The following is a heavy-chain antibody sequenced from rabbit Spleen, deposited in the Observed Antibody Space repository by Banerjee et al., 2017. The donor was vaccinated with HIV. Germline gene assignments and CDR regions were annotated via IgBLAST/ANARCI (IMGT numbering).Heavy chain of an antibody. J-gene: IGHJ4*01. Sequence: EESGGDRVQPEGSLTLTCTASGFSFSSDSWICWVRQAPGKGLEWIACIDAGNSGNSYYASWAKGRFTISKTSSPTVTLQMASLAAADTATYSCASRGYGAFMLWGPGTLVTVS. CDR3: ASRGYGAFML. V-gene: IGHV1S45*01. D-gene: IGHD6-1*01. CDR2: IDAGNSGNS. CDR1: GFSFSSDSW.